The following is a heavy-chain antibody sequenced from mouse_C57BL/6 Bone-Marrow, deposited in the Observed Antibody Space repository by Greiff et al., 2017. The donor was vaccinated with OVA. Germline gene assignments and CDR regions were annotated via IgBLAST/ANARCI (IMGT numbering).Heavy chain of an antibody. CDR3: ARRGGYFDY. J-gene: IGHJ2*01. CDR1: GYSFTGYY. CDR2: INPSTGGT. V-gene: IGHV1-42*01. Sequence: VQLQQSGPELVKPGASVKISCKASGYSFTGYYMNWVKQSPEKSLEWIGEINPSTGGTTYNQKFKAKATLTVDKSSSTAYMQLKSLTSEDAADYYCARRGGYFDYWGQGTTLTVSS.